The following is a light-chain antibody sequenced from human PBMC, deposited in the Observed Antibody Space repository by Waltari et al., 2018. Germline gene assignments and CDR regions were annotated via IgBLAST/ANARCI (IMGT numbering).Light chain of an antibody. V-gene: IGLV2-8*01. Sequence: QSALTQPPSASGSPGQSVTISCTGTSSDVGGYKYVSWYQQHPGKAPKVMIYEVSKRPSGVPDRFSGSKSGNTASLTVSGLQAEDEADYYCSSYASSNNVVFGGGTKLTVL. J-gene: IGLJ2*01. CDR3: SSYASSNNVV. CDR1: SSDVGGYKY. CDR2: EVS.